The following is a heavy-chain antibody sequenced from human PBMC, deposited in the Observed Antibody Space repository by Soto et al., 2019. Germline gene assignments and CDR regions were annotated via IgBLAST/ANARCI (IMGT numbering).Heavy chain of an antibody. Sequence: GASVKVSCKTSSYTFSSYGFSWVRQAPGQGLEWMGWISAYSGNTSYAQKLQGRVTMTTDTSTSTAYMELRSLRSDDTAVYYCGRVSVAYYEIFDGYNQRYRRDFWGQGTRVTVSS. V-gene: IGHV1-18*04. D-gene: IGHD3-9*01. CDR1: SYTFSSYG. CDR2: ISAYSGNT. CDR3: GRVSVAYYEIFDGYNQRYRRDF. J-gene: IGHJ6*02.